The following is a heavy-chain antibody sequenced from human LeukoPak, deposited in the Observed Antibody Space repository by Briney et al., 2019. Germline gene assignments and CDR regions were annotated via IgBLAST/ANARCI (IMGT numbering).Heavy chain of an antibody. J-gene: IGHJ4*02. V-gene: IGHV3-48*01. Sequence: PGGSLRLSCAASGFTFSSYNMNWVRQAPGKGLEWVSYISSSSNTIYYADSVKGRFTISRDNAKNSLYLQMNSLRAEDTAVYYCAREGSGSYQFDYWGQGTLVTVSS. CDR2: ISSSSNTI. D-gene: IGHD3-10*01. CDR1: GFTFSSYN. CDR3: AREGSGSYQFDY.